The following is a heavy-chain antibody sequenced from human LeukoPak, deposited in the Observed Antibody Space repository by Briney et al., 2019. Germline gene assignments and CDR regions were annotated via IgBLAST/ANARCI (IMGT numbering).Heavy chain of an antibody. J-gene: IGHJ4*02. CDR3: AREGAAAGSTFDN. V-gene: IGHV3-33*08. CDR1: GFTFSSYW. Sequence: GGSLRLSCAASGFTFSSYWMHWVRQAPGQGLEWVAVIWFDGSIEYYADSVKGRFTISRDNSKNTLYLQMNGLRAEDTALYYCAREGAAAGSTFDNWGQGTLVTVSS. CDR2: IWFDGSIE. D-gene: IGHD6-13*01.